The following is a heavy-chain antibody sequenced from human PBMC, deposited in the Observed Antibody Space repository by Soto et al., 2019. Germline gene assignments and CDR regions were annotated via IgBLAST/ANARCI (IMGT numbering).Heavy chain of an antibody. CDR2: ISKDGSVK. CDR1: GFTFSRFA. CDR3: ARSRSGAVPDSLGF. V-gene: IGHV3-30-3*01. Sequence: GGSLRLSCAASGFTFSRFAIHWVRQAPGKGLEWVAVISKDGSVKYYADSVKGRFTISRDNSESTLFLQMNSLTNEDTDVYHCARSRSGAVPDSLGFWGQGTLVTVSS. J-gene: IGHJ4*02. D-gene: IGHD3-10*01.